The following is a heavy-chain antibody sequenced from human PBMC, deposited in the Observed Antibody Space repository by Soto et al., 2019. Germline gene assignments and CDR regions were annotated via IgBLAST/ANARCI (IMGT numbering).Heavy chain of an antibody. CDR2: IYYSGST. Sequence: SETLSLTCTVSGGSISSYYWSWIRQPPGKGLEWIGYIYYSGSTNYNPSLKSRVTISVDTSKNQFSLKLSSVTAADTAVYYCASHVYGDSTAFDIWGQGTMVTVS. J-gene: IGHJ3*02. CDR3: ASHVYGDSTAFDI. CDR1: GGSISSYY. V-gene: IGHV4-59*08. D-gene: IGHD4-17*01.